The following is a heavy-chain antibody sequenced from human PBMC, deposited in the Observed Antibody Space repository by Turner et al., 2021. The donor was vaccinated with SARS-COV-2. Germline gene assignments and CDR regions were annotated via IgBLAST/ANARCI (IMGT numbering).Heavy chain of an antibody. Sequence: EVQLLQSGGGLVQPGGSLILSCAASGFTVSSNYMSWVRQAPGKGLEWVSVIDSGGSTFYADSVKGRFTISRDNSKNTLYLQMNSLRAEDTAVYYCARDLGGLRFDYWGQGTLVTVSS. CDR2: IDSGGST. J-gene: IGHJ4*02. CDR1: GFTVSSNY. D-gene: IGHD2-15*01. V-gene: IGHV3-53*01. CDR3: ARDLGGLRFDY.